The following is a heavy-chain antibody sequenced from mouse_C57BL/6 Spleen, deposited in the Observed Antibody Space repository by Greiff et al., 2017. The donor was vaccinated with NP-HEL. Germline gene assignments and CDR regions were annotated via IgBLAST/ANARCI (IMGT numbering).Heavy chain of an antibody. V-gene: IGHV5-6*01. CDR3: ARHGTTVVGGYFDV. D-gene: IGHD1-1*01. CDR2: ISSGGSYT. J-gene: IGHJ1*03. CDR1: GITFSSYG. Sequence: EVQLVESGGDLVKPGGSLKLSCAASGITFSSYGMSWVRQTPDKRLEWVATISSGGSYTYYPDSVKGRFTISRDNAKNTLYLQMSSLKSEDTAMYYCARHGTTVVGGYFDVWGTGTTVTVSS.